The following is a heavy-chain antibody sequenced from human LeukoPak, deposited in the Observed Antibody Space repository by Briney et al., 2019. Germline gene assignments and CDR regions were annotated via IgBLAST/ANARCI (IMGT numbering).Heavy chain of an antibody. D-gene: IGHD3-22*01. CDR2: IYYSGST. Sequence: SETLSLTCTVSGGSISSSSYYWGWVRQPPGKGLEWIGSIYYSGSTYYNPSLKSRVTISVDTSKNEFSLRLTSVTAADTAVYYCARAHVLRSGYPFDSWGQGTLVSVAS. CDR1: GGSISSSSYY. J-gene: IGHJ4*02. CDR3: ARAHVLRSGYPFDS. V-gene: IGHV4-39*01.